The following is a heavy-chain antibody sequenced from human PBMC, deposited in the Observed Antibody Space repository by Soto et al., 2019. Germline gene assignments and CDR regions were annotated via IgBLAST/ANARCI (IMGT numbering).Heavy chain of an antibody. Sequence: ASVKVSCKASGYTFTSYGISWVRQAPGQGLEWMGWISAYNGNTNYAQKLQGRVTMTTDTSTSTAYMELRSLRSDDTAVYYCSRVSMGATQYNWFDPWGQGTLVTVSS. CDR1: GYTFTSYG. CDR3: SRVSMGATQYNWFDP. D-gene: IGHD1-26*01. J-gene: IGHJ5*02. CDR2: ISAYNGNT. V-gene: IGHV1-18*01.